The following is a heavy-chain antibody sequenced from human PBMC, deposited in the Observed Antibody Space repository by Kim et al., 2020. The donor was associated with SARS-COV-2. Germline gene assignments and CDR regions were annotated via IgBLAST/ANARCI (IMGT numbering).Heavy chain of an antibody. Sequence: ASVKVSCKASGYTFTSYYMHWVRQAPGQGLEWMGIINPSGGSTSYAQKFQGRVTMTRDTSTSTVYMELSSLRSEDTAVYYCARDGSSGYYYVDSTGHYYYYYYGMDVWGQGTTVTVSS. J-gene: IGHJ6*02. D-gene: IGHD3-22*01. CDR2: INPSGGST. CDR1: GYTFTSYY. V-gene: IGHV1-46*01. CDR3: ARDGSSGYYYVDSTGHYYYYYYGMDV.